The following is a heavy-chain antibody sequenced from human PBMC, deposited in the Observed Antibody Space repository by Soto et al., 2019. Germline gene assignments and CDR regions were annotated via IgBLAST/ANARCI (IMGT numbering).Heavy chain of an antibody. Sequence: ASVKVSCKASGYTFTGYYMHWVRQAPGQGLEWMGWINPNSGGTNYAQKFQGWVTMTRDTSISTAYMELSRLRSDDTAVYYCARGGIAVAGTYYYYDMDVWGQGTTVTVS. J-gene: IGHJ6*02. CDR2: INPNSGGT. V-gene: IGHV1-2*04. CDR1: GYTFTGYY. CDR3: ARGGIAVAGTYYYYDMDV. D-gene: IGHD6-19*01.